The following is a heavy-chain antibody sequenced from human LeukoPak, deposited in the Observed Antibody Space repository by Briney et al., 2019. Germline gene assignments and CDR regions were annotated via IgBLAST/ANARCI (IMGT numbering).Heavy chain of an antibody. CDR3: ARAPMIVVVFPPRLDF. V-gene: IGHV1-2*02. CDR1: GYTFPGYY. D-gene: IGHD3-22*01. J-gene: IGHJ4*02. Sequence: ASVKVSCKTSGYTFPGYYMHWVRQAPGQGLEWMGWINPNTGGTNYAQKFQGRVTMTSDTSISTAYMELSSLKSDDTAMYYCARAPMIVVVFPPRLDFWGQGTLVTVSS. CDR2: INPNTGGT.